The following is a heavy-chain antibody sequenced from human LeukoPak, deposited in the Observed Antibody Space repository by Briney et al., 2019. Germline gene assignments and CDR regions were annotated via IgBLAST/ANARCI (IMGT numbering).Heavy chain of an antibody. CDR3: ARVQGYYGSGSYLDAFDI. Sequence: SVTLSRTCTVSGGSISSYYWSWIRQPPGKGLEWIGYIYYSGSTNYNPSLKSRVTISVDTSKNQFSLKLSSVTAADTAVYYCARVQGYYGSGSYLDAFDIWGQGTMVTVSS. CDR2: IYYSGST. V-gene: IGHV4-59*01. D-gene: IGHD3-10*01. CDR1: GGSISSYY. J-gene: IGHJ3*02.